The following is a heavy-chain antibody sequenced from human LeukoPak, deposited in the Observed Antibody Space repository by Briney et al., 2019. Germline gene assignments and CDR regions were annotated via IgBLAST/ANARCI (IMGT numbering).Heavy chain of an antibody. Sequence: SETLSLTCAVYGGSFSGYYWSWIRQPPGKGLEWIGEINHSGSTYYNPSLKSRVTISVDRSKNQFSLKLSSVTAADTAVYYCARNSGSYYRFDYWGQGTLVTVSS. CDR1: GGSFSGYY. CDR3: ARNSGSYYRFDY. CDR2: INHSGST. J-gene: IGHJ4*02. D-gene: IGHD1-26*01. V-gene: IGHV4-34*01.